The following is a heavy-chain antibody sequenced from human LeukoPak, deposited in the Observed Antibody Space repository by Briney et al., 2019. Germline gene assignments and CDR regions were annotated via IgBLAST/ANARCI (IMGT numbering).Heavy chain of an antibody. CDR1: GYSISSGYN. CDR2: IYYSGST. J-gene: IGHJ4*02. Sequence: PSETLSLTCTVSGYSISSGYNWGWIRQPPGKGLEWIGYIYYSGSTNYNPSLKGRVTISVDTSKNQFSLKRSSVTAADTAVYYCARGGIWGVDYWGQGTLVTVSS. D-gene: IGHD2-15*01. CDR3: ARGGIWGVDY. V-gene: IGHV4-61*01.